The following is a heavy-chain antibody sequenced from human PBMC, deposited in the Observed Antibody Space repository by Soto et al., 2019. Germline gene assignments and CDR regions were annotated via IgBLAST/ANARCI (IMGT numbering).Heavy chain of an antibody. J-gene: IGHJ6*02. CDR3: ARVGITFRRERIRGDHYGLDV. Sequence: EVRLVESGGGLVKSGGSLRLSCAASGFTFSSYTMNWVRQAPGRGLEWVSNINSIGTYLWYVDSVQGRFTISRDNAKNGLYLQMKSLRAGDTAVYYCARVGITFRRERIRGDHYGLDVWGQGTTVTVSS. CDR2: INSIGTYL. D-gene: IGHD3-10*01. CDR1: GFTFSSYT. V-gene: IGHV3-21*01.